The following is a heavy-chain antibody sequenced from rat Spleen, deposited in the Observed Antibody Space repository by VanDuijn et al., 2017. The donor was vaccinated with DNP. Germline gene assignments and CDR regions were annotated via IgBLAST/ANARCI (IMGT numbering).Heavy chain of an antibody. J-gene: IGHJ4*01. CDR2: ITSSGGST. Sequence: EVQLVESGGDLVQPGRSLKLSCVASGFTFNNYWMAWIRQVPGKGLEWVASITSSGGSTYYPDSVKGRFTISRDNAKTTLYLQMNSLRSEDTATYYCARGGRYWAMDAWGQGTSVTVSS. D-gene: IGHD1-5*01. CDR1: GFTFNNYW. V-gene: IGHV5-31*01. CDR3: ARGGRYWAMDA.